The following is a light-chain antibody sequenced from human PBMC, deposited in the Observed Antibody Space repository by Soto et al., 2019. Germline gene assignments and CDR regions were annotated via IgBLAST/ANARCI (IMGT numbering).Light chain of an antibody. CDR2: GAS. CDR3: QQYGSSPPSST. Sequence: EIVMTQSPATLSVSPGGRATLSCRASQSISDTLAWYQQKPGQAPRLLIYGASSRATGIPDRISGSGSGTDFTLTISRLEPEDFAVYYCQQYGSSPPSSTFGQGTRLEI. V-gene: IGKV3-20*01. CDR1: QSISDT. J-gene: IGKJ5*01.